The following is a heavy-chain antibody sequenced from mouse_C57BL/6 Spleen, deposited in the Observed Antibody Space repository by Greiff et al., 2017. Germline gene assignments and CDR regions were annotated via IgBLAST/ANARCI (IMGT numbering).Heavy chain of an antibody. CDR2: IDPENGDT. Sequence: VQLQQSGAELVRPGASVKLSCTASGFNIKDDYMHWVKQRPEQGLEWIGWIDPENGDTEYASKFQGKATITADTSSNTAYLQLSSLTSEDTAVYYCATSPCYGMAYWGQGTLVTVSA. CDR1: GFNIKDDY. J-gene: IGHJ3*01. CDR3: ATSPCYGMAY. D-gene: IGHD1-2*01. V-gene: IGHV14-4*01.